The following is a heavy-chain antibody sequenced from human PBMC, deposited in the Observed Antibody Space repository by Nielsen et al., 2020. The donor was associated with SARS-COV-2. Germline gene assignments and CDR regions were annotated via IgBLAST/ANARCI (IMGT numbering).Heavy chain of an antibody. D-gene: IGHD4-17*01. CDR1: GGSISSYY. CDR2: IYYSGST. Sequence: SETLSLTCTVSGGSISSYYWSWIRQPPGKGLEWIGYIYYSGSTNYNPSLKSRVTISVDTSKNHFSLKLSSVTAADTAIYYCARLNGDYDFFDYWGQGTLVTVSS. CDR3: ARLNGDYDFFDY. V-gene: IGHV4-59*08. J-gene: IGHJ4*02.